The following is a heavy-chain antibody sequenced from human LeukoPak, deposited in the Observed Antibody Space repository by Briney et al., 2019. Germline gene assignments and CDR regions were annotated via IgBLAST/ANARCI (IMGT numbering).Heavy chain of an antibody. CDR1: GGTFSSYA. D-gene: IGHD3-22*01. CDR2: IIPIFGTA. CDR3: ARAASKYSSPSLPGY. J-gene: IGHJ4*02. V-gene: IGHV1-69*13. Sequence: ASVKVSCKASGGTFSSYAISWVRQAPGQGLEWMGGIIPIFGTANYAQKFQGRVTITADESTSTAYMELSSLRSEDTAVYCCARAASKYSSPSLPGYWGQGTLVTVSS.